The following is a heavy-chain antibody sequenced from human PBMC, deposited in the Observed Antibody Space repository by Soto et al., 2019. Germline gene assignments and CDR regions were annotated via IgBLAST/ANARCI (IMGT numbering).Heavy chain of an antibody. CDR2: ISYDGSNE. CDR3: AKEITVAGDFDY. Sequence: VGSLRLSCVASGFTFSIYGIHWVRQAPGKGLEWVAVISYDGSNEYYADSVKGRFTISRDNSKNTLYLQMDSLRPEDTAVYYCAKEITVAGDFDYWGHGTLVTVSS. D-gene: IGHD6-19*01. CDR1: GFTFSIYG. J-gene: IGHJ4*01. V-gene: IGHV3-30*18.